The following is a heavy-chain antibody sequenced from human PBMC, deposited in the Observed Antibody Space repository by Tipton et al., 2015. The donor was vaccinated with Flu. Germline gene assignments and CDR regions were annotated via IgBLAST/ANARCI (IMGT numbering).Heavy chain of an antibody. CDR3: TTYYAQGPFDY. CDR2: IHYSGSP. CDR1: GDSMRSDYF. J-gene: IGHJ4*02. Sequence: TLSLTCTVSGDSMRSDYFWGWIRQAPGKGLEWIGNIHYSGSPHYNPSLKSRVTISVDTSKNQFSLRLSSVTAADTAVYYCTTYYAQGPFDYWGQGTLVTVSS. D-gene: IGHD3-10*02. V-gene: IGHV4-38-2*02.